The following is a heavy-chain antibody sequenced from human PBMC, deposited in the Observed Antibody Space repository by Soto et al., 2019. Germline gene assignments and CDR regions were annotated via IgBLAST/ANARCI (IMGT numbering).Heavy chain of an antibody. V-gene: IGHV3-48*02. CDR1: GFTLSSYS. CDR3: ARETGLRSSGWSYYFDF. J-gene: IGHJ4*02. D-gene: IGHD6-19*01. CDR2: ISGSGGTI. Sequence: EVQLVESGGGMVQPGGALRVSCAASGFTLSSYSMHWVRQAPGKGLEWVSYISGSGGTIYYADSVKVRFTISRDNAKNSLSVQMNSLRDEDTAVYFCARETGLRSSGWSYYFDFWGQGTRVTVSS.